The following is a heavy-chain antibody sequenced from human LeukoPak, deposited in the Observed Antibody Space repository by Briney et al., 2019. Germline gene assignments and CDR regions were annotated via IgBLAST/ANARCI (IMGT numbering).Heavy chain of an antibody. J-gene: IGHJ6*03. Sequence: GGSLRLSCAASGFTFSSYGMSWVRQAPGKGLEWVSAISGSGGSTYYADSVKGRFTISRDNSKNTLYLQMNSLRAEDTAVYYCAKIGRSYDFWTGYYEEEVDYMDVWGKGTTVTVSS. CDR1: GFTFSSYG. CDR2: ISGSGGST. CDR3: AKIGRSYDFWTGYYEEEVDYMDV. D-gene: IGHD3-3*01. V-gene: IGHV3-23*01.